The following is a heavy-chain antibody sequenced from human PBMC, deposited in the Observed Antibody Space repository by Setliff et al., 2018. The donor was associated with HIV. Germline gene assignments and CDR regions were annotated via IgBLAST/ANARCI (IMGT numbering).Heavy chain of an antibody. CDR1: GGSISSGSNY. V-gene: IGHV4-61*01. Sequence: PSETLSLTCTVSGGSISSGSNYWSWIRQPPGKGLEWIGSIYYSGSTNYNPSLKSRVTISVDTSKNQFSLKLSSVTAADTAVYYCARGSLYSSSSCFDYWGQGTLVTVSS. CDR2: IYYSGST. J-gene: IGHJ4*02. CDR3: ARGSLYSSSSCFDY. D-gene: IGHD6-13*01.